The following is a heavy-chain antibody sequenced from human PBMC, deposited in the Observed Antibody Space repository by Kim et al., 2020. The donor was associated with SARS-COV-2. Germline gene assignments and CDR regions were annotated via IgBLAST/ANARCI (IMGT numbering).Heavy chain of an antibody. CDR1: GDPIRSYY. V-gene: IGHV4-59*01. J-gene: IGHJ5*02. CDR3: ASTGVGAVGWFDP. CDR2: VYHTGNT. Sequence: SETLSLTCSVSGDPIRSYYWTWIRQSPGRKLEWIGYVYHTGNTNYNPSLRGRVTISLDTSKRPFSLTLTSVTAADTAVYYCASTGVGAVGWFDPWGQGTLVSVSS. D-gene: IGHD1-26*01.